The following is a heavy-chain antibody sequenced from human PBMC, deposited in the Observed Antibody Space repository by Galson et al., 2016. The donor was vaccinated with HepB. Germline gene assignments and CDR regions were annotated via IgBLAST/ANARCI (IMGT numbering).Heavy chain of an antibody. D-gene: IGHD2-8*01. Sequence: SLRLSCAAAGFNFRTYALHWGRQAPGTGLGWVAVISYDGNSRYYAHSVEGRVTISRDNSKNTLYLQMSRLRGEDTAMYFCVRGSEPFYLYAMDVWGQGTTVAVSS. J-gene: IGHJ6*02. CDR2: ISYDGNSR. CDR1: GFNFRTYA. CDR3: VRGSEPFYLYAMDV. V-gene: IGHV3-30-3*01.